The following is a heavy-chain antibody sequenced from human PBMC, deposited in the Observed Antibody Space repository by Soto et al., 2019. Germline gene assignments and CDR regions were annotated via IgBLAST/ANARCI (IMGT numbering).Heavy chain of an antibody. CDR1: GFTFSSYA. Sequence: GGSLRLSCVASGFTFSSYAMNWVRQAPGKGLEWVSGTSGSGGRIYYADSVKGRFTISRDNSKNTLYMQMNSLRVEDTAVYHCAKDRGDSSGYFYYYGMDVWGQGTTVTVSS. J-gene: IGHJ6*02. CDR3: AKDRGDSSGYFYYYGMDV. V-gene: IGHV3-23*01. CDR2: TSGSGGRI. D-gene: IGHD6-19*01.